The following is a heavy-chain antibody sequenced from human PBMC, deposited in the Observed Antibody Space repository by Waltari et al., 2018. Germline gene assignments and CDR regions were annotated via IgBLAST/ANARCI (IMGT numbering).Heavy chain of an antibody. Sequence: EVQLVESGGGLVQPGGSLRLSCAASGFTFSSYWMSWVRQAPGKGLEWVANIKQDGSEKYYVDSVKGRFTISRDNAKNSLYLQMNSLRAEDTAVYYCARVGYCSSTSCYSYMDVWGKGTTVTISS. CDR1: GFTFSSYW. D-gene: IGHD2-2*01. CDR3: ARVGYCSSTSCYSYMDV. V-gene: IGHV3-7*01. CDR2: IKQDGSEK. J-gene: IGHJ6*03.